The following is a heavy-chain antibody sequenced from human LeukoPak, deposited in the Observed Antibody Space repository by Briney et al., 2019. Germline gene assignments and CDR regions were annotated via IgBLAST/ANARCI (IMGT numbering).Heavy chain of an antibody. CDR2: INPTSGDT. CDR1: GYTFTSYY. D-gene: IGHD5-24*01. Sequence: ASVKVSCKASGYTFTSYYVHWVRQAPGQGLQWMGIINPTSGDTNYAQKFQGRVTMTRDMSTNTVHMELGSLRSEDTAVYYCARYGFSAVWQGGWHAFDIWGHGTMVTVSS. V-gene: IGHV1-46*01. J-gene: IGHJ3*02. CDR3: ARYGFSAVWQGGWHAFDI.